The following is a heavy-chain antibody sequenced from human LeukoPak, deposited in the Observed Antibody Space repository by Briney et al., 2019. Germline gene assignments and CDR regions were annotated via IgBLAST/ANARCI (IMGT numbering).Heavy chain of an antibody. J-gene: IGHJ4*02. V-gene: IGHV1-2*02. CDR3: ASAPLLQQLVPPLDY. CDR2: INPNSGGT. Sequence: ASVKVSCKASGYTFTGYYMHWVRQAPGQGLEWMGWINPNSGGTNYAQKFQGRVTMTRDTSISTAYMELSRLRSDDTAVYYCASAPLLQQLVPPLDYWGQGTLVTVSS. CDR1: GYTFTGYY. D-gene: IGHD6-13*01.